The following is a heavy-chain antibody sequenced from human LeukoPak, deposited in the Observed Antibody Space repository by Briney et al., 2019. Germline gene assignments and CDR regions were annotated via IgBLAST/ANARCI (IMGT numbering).Heavy chain of an antibody. Sequence: SETLSLTCTVSGGSISSSSYYWGWIRQPPGKGLEWIGSIYYSGSTYYNPSLKSRVTISVDTSKNQFSLKLSSVTAADTAVYYCARGHSRLGPLIAAAGTPDYWGQGTLVTVSS. J-gene: IGHJ4*02. D-gene: IGHD6-13*01. CDR3: ARGHSRLGPLIAAAGTPDY. V-gene: IGHV4-39*07. CDR1: GGSISSSSYY. CDR2: IYYSGST.